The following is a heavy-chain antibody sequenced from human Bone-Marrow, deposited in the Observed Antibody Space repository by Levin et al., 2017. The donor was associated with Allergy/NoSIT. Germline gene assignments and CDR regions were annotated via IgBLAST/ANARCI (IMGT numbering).Heavy chain of an antibody. CDR2: MYAGGST. Sequence: GESLKISCAVSGFAVSDNYMSWLRQAPGKGLEWVSIMYAGGSTYYANSVKGRFTISRDNSKNTLSLQMNSLRVEDSAVYFCASVSRASWRAYDIWGQGTMVTVSS. V-gene: IGHV3-53*01. CDR3: ASVSRASWRAYDI. D-gene: IGHD2-2*01. J-gene: IGHJ3*02. CDR1: GFAVSDNY.